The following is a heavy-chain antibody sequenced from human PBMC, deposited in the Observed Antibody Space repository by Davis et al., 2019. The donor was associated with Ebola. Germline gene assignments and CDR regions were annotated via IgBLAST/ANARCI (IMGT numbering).Heavy chain of an antibody. D-gene: IGHD1/OR15-1a*01. CDR1: GYTFPSFG. CDR3: ASNSITGTVRDWHFDL. CDR2: ISGYNRNT. V-gene: IGHV1-18*04. J-gene: IGHJ2*01. Sequence: AASVKVSCKASGYTFPSFGISWVRQVPGQGLEWMGWISGYNRNTKYAQDFQGRVTMTIDTSTTTAYMELRSLRSDDTAVYYCASNSITGTVRDWHFDLWGRGTLVTVSS.